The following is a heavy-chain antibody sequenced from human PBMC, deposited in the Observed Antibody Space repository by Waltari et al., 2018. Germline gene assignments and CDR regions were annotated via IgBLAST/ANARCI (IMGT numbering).Heavy chain of an antibody. CDR1: GFTFSNNW. CDR2: INQDGSEK. CDR3: TRGGDDSSWYWRN. J-gene: IGHJ4*02. V-gene: IGHV3-7*01. D-gene: IGHD6-13*01. Sequence: EVQLVESGGGLVQPGGSLRLPCAASGFTFSNNWMTGVRPAPGKGLGWVANINQDGSEKYSVESVKGRFTISRDNAKNSLYLQLNSLRADDTAVYYCTRGGDDSSWYWRNWGQGTLVTVAS.